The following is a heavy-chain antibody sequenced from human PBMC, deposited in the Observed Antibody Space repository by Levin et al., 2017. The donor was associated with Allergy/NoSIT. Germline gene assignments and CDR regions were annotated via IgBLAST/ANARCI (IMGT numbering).Heavy chain of an antibody. Sequence: SQTLSLTCAVYGGSFSGYYWSWIRQPPGKGLEWIGEINHSGSTNYNPSLTSRVTISLDTSKNQFSLKLSSVTAGDTAVYYCARDRLQRARRTSYYYYGMDDWGQGTTVTVSS. D-gene: IGHD3-16*02. CDR2: INHSGST. CDR1: GGSFSGYY. J-gene: IGHJ6*02. V-gene: IGHV4-34*01. CDR3: ARDRLQRARRTSYYYYGMDD.